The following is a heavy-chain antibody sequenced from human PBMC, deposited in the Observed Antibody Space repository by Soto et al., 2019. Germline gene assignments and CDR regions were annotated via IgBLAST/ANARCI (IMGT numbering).Heavy chain of an antibody. CDR1: SGPSSSHH. J-gene: IGHJ6*02. CDR3: VRQESGSLHGRVDV. D-gene: IGHD1-26*01. V-gene: IGHV4-59*08. Sequence: VQLQQSGPGLVKPSETLSLTCTVSSGPSSSHHWGWIRPSPGRGLECIGYVYNTGGTSYNPSLMSRVTISAGTSANHIALTLRLVTAADTAIYFCVRQESGSLHGRVDVWGQGTTVSVSS. CDR2: VYNTGGT.